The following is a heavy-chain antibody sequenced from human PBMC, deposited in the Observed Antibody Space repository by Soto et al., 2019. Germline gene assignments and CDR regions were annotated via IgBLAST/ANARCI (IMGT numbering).Heavy chain of an antibody. D-gene: IGHD3-22*01. CDR1: GGTFSSYA. CDR3: AISGTLKTGNDYTYYYDSSGSFYYYGMDV. Sequence: QVQLVQSGAEVKKPGSSVKVSCKASGGTFSSYAISWVRQAPGQGLEWMGGIIPIFGTANYAQKFQGRVTITADESTSTAYMELSSLRSEDTAVYYCAISGTLKTGNDYTYYYDSSGSFYYYGMDVWGQGTTVTVSS. J-gene: IGHJ6*02. V-gene: IGHV1-69*01. CDR2: IIPIFGTA.